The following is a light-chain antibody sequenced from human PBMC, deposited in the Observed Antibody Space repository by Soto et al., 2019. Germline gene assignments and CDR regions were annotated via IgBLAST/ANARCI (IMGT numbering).Light chain of an antibody. CDR1: SSDVGGYDY. CDR3: TSYTTTSTYV. CDR2: EVT. V-gene: IGLV2-14*01. Sequence: QSALTQPASGSGSPGQSITISCTGTSSDVGGYDYVSWYQQHPGKAPKLLIYEVTNRPSGISHRFSGSKSGNTASLTISGLQAEDEADYYCTSYTTTSTYVFGTGTKLTVL. J-gene: IGLJ1*01.